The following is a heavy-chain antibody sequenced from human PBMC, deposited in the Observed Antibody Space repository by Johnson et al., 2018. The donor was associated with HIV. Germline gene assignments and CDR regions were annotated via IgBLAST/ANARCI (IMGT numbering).Heavy chain of an antibody. V-gene: IGHV3-9*01. J-gene: IGHJ3*01. CDR1: GFTFDDYA. CDR2: INWNSDTI. D-gene: IGHD7-27*01. Sequence: VQVLESGGGLVQPGRSLRLSCAASGFTFDDYAMHWVRQAPGKGLEWVSGINWNSDTIAYADSVKGRFTISRDTSKKSLYLQMNSLKTEDTAVYYCVRNTKRGKYYAVDLWGQGTMVTVSP. CDR3: VRNTKRGKYYAVDL.